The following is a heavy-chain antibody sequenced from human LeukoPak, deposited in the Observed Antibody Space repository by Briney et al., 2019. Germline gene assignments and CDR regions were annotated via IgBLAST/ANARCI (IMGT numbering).Heavy chain of an antibody. V-gene: IGHV3-30*18. J-gene: IGHJ3*02. CDR3: ANPDAYYDSRGYDAFDI. D-gene: IGHD3-22*01. Sequence: GGSLRLSCAASGFTFSSYGMHWVRQAPGKGLEWWAVISYDGSNKYYADSVKGRFTISRDNSKNTLYLQMNSLRAEDTAVYYCANPDAYYDSRGYDAFDIWGQGTMVTVSS. CDR2: ISYDGSNK. CDR1: GFTFSSYG.